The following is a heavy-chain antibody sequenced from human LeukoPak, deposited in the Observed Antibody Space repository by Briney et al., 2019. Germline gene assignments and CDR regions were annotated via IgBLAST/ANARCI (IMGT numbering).Heavy chain of an antibody. J-gene: IGHJ5*02. V-gene: IGHV4-39*01. D-gene: IGHD2-15*01. CDR1: GGSISSSSYY. Sequence: PSETLSLTCTVSGGSISSSSYYWGWIRQPPGKGLESIGSIYYSGSTYYNPSLKSRVTISVDRSKNQFSLKLSSVTAADTAVYYCARQAAYCSSGSCYPNWFDPWGQGTLVTVSS. CDR3: ARQAAYCSSGSCYPNWFDP. CDR2: IYYSGST.